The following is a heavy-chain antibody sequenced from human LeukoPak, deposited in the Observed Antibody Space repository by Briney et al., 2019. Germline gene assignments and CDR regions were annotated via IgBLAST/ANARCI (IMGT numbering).Heavy chain of an antibody. CDR1: GGSFSGYY. D-gene: IGHD3-22*01. J-gene: IGHJ5*02. CDR3: ASASMIGKGANWFAP. Sequence: SETLSLTCAVYGGSFSGYYWSWIRQPPGKGLEWIGEINHSGSTNYNPSLKSRVTISLDTSKNQFSLKLSSVTAADTPVYYCASASMIGKGANWFAPWGKETRVTVA. V-gene: IGHV4-34*01. CDR2: INHSGST.